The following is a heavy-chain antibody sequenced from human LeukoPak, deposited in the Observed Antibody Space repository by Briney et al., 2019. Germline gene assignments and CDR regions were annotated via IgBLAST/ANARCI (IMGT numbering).Heavy chain of an antibody. V-gene: IGHV3-30-3*01. CDR3: ARGRYSSSWYPFDY. D-gene: IGHD6-13*01. J-gene: IGHJ4*02. CDR1: GFTFSSYE. CDR2: ISYDGSNK. Sequence: PGGSLRLSCAASGFTFSSYEMNWVRQAPGKGLEWVAVISYDGSNKYYADSVKGRFTISRDNSKNTLYLQMNSLRAEDTAVYYCARGRYSSSWYPFDYWGQGTLVTVSS.